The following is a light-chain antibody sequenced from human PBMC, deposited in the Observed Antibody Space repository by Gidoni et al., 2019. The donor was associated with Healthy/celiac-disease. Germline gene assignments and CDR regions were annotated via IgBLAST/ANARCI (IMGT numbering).Light chain of an antibody. CDR1: ALPKEY. CDR3: YSTDSSGNHYV. J-gene: IGLJ1*01. V-gene: IGLV3-10*01. CDR2: EDS. Sequence: SYELTQPPSVSVSPGQTARITCSGAALPKEYAYWYQQKSGQAPVLVIYEDSKRPSGIPERFSGSSSRTMATLTSSGAQVEDGADYYCYSTDSSGNHYVFGTGTKVTVL.